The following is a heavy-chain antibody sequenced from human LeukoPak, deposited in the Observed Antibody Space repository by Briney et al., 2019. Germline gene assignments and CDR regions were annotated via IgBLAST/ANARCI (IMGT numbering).Heavy chain of an antibody. CDR1: GGTFSSYA. Sequence: EASVKVSCKASGGTFSSYAISWVRQAPGQGLEWMGRIIPILGIANYAQKFQGRVTITADKSTSTAYMELSSLRSEDTAVYYCARSLPGSSYYYGSGTPLDWGQGTLVTVSS. CDR3: ARSLPGSSYYYGSGTPLD. V-gene: IGHV1-69*04. J-gene: IGHJ4*02. CDR2: IIPILGIA. D-gene: IGHD3-10*01.